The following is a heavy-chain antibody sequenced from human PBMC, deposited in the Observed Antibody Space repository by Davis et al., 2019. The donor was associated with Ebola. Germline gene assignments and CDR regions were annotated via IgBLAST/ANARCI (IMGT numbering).Heavy chain of an antibody. Sequence: PGGSLRLPCAASGFTFSSYEMNWVRQAPGKGLEWVSYISSSSSTIYYADSVKGRFTISRDNAKNSLYLQMNSLRAEDTAVYYCARDSVGYCSSTSCSHFDYWGQGTLVTVSS. CDR3: ARDSVGYCSSTSCSHFDY. D-gene: IGHD2-2*01. V-gene: IGHV3-48*03. CDR1: GFTFSSYE. J-gene: IGHJ4*02. CDR2: ISSSSSTI.